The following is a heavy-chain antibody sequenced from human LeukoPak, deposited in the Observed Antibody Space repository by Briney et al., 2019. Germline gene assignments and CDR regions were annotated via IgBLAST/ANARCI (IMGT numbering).Heavy chain of an antibody. CDR3: ARTVGYYYYMDV. V-gene: IGHV4-38-2*02. J-gene: IGHJ6*03. CDR2: IYNSGNT. Sequence: PSETLSLTCTVSGYSISSGYYWGWIRPPPGKGLEWIGSIYNSGNTFYNPSLKSRVTISIDTSKNQFSLKLTSVTAADTAVYYCARTVGYYYYMDVWGKGTTVIVSS. CDR1: GYSISSGYY.